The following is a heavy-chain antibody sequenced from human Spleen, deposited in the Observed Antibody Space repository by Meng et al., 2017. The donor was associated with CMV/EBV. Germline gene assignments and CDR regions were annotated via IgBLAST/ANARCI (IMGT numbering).Heavy chain of an antibody. CDR2: ISWDGGTT. J-gene: IGHJ5*02. V-gene: IGHV3-43*01. CDR1: DDYT. Sequence: DDYTRHWVSQAPRKELEWVSLISWDGGTTYYADSVKGRFTISRDNSKNSLYLQMSSLRTEDTALYYCAKEASNYDFWSGYYTGGLDPWGQGTLVTVSS. D-gene: IGHD3-3*01. CDR3: AKEASNYDFWSGYYTGGLDP.